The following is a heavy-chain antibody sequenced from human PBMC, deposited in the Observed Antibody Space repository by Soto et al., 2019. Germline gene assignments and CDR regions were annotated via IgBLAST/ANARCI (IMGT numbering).Heavy chain of an antibody. V-gene: IGHV5-51*01. CDR2: IYPGDSDT. Sequence: GDSLKISCKGSGYSFTSYWIGWVLQIPWKGLEWMGIIYPGDSDTRYSPSFQGQVTISADKSISTAYLQWSSLKASDTAMYYCARHYDVVVPAAMGYSYYYYYGMDVWGQGTTVTVS. CDR1: GYSFTSYW. D-gene: IGHD2-2*01. CDR3: ARHYDVVVPAAMGYSYYYYYGMDV. J-gene: IGHJ6*02.